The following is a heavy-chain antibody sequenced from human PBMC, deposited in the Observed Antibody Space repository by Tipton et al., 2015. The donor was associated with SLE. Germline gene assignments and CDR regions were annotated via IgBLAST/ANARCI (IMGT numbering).Heavy chain of an antibody. CDR3: ARANYYGSGRQDY. CDR1: GGSISSFY. D-gene: IGHD3-10*01. Sequence: TLSLTCTVSGGSISSFYWSWIRQPPGKGLEWIGYIYYSGSTNYNPSLKSRVTISVDTSKNRFSLKLSSVTAADTAVYYCARANYYGSGRQDYWGQGTLVTVSS. V-gene: IGHV4-59*12. CDR2: IYYSGST. J-gene: IGHJ4*02.